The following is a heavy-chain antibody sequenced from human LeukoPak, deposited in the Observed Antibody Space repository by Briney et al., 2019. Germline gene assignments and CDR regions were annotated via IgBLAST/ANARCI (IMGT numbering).Heavy chain of an antibody. CDR2: IIPIFGTA. CDR1: GGTFSSYA. CDR3: ARGYRDRYYDSSGYPDPFDY. D-gene: IGHD3-22*01. V-gene: IGHV1-69*13. J-gene: IGHJ4*02. Sequence: SVKVSCKASGGTFSSYAISWVRQAPGQGLEWMGGIIPIFGTANYAQKFQGRVTITADESTSTAYMELSSLRSEDTTVYYCARGYRDRYYDSSGYPDPFDYWGQGTLVTVSS.